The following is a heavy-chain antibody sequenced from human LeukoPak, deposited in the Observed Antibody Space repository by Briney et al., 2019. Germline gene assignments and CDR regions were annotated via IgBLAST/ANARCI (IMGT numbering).Heavy chain of an antibody. V-gene: IGHV3-23*01. CDR1: GFTFTNYA. CDR2: VNPGGSGT. J-gene: IGHJ4*02. D-gene: IGHD3-16*01. Sequence: GGSLRLSCAASGFTFTNYAMRWVRQAPGKGRKWGSTVNPGGSGTDYADSVKGRFTVSRDNSKNMVYLQMNSLRPEDTALYYCAKGESQPKYYFDYWGQGALVTVSS. CDR3: AKGESQPKYYFDY.